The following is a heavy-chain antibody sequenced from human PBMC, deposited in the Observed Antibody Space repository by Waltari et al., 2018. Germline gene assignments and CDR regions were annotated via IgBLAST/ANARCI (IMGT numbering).Heavy chain of an antibody. CDR1: GFTFSNYG. D-gene: IGHD2-15*01. J-gene: IGHJ4*02. CDR3: ARAGFVCSGGSCYGDY. CDR2: IWYDGSKE. Sequence: QVQLVESGGGVVQPGRSLRLPCAASGFTFSNYGMHWVRQAPGKGLEWVAVIWYDGSKEYYADSVKGRFTISRDNSKNTVYLQMNSLRAEDTAVYYCARAGFVCSGGSCYGDYWGQGTLVTVSS. V-gene: IGHV3-33*08.